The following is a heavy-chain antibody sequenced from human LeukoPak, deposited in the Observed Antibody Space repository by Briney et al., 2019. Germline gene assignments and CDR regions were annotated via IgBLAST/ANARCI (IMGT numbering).Heavy chain of an antibody. D-gene: IGHD1-26*01. CDR3: AKSRHGATYGLGLDI. V-gene: IGHV3-23*01. J-gene: IGHJ6*02. CDR2: IRNSGADT. Sequence: PGGSLRLSCAASGFTFSTYAMSWVRQAPGQGLEWVSTIRNSGADTYYLDSVKGRFTISRDNSKNTLYLQMYSLRAEDTAVYYCAKSRHGATYGLGLDIWGQGTTVTVSS. CDR1: GFTFSTYA.